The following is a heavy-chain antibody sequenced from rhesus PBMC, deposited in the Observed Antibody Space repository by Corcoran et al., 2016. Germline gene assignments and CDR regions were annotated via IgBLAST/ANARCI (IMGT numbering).Heavy chain of an antibody. CDR2: INPKWGTT. D-gene: IGHD6-13*01. J-gene: IGHJ4*01. V-gene: IGHV3-10*01. Sequence: EVQLVESGGGLVQPGGSLRLSCAASGFTFSDDYMEWFRQAPGKGLEWVGQINPKWGTTFLMDSVKGRFTISRDNAKNTLYLQMDSLRAEDTAVYYCAREGSSWSGGLDYWGQGVLVTVSS. CDR1: GFTFSDDY. CDR3: AREGSSWSGGLDY.